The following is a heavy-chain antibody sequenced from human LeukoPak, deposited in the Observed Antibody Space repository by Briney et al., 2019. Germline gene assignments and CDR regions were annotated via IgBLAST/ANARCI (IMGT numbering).Heavy chain of an antibody. CDR3: AREAGLIRSYYFDY. CDR1: GFTFSSYA. CDR2: ISYDGSNK. J-gene: IGHJ4*02. D-gene: IGHD6-19*01. V-gene: IGHV3-30-3*01. Sequence: HPGGSLRLSCAASGFTFSSYAMHWVRQAPGKGLEWVAVISYDGSNKYYADSVKGRFTISRDNSKNTLYLQMNSLRAEDTAVYYCAREAGLIRSYYFDYWGQGTLVTVSS.